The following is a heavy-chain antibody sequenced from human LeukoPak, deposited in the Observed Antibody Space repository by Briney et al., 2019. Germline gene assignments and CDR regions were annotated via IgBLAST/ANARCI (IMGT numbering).Heavy chain of an antibody. V-gene: IGHV1-69*13. Sequence: GASVKVSCKASGGTFSSYAISWVRQAPGQGLEWMGGIIPIFGTANYAQKFQGRVTITADESTSTAYMELRSLRSDDTAVYYCARDPNVGYCSSTSCSGPYYYYMDVWGKGTTVTVSS. D-gene: IGHD2-2*01. CDR1: GGTFSSYA. J-gene: IGHJ6*03. CDR3: ARDPNVGYCSSTSCSGPYYYYMDV. CDR2: IIPIFGTA.